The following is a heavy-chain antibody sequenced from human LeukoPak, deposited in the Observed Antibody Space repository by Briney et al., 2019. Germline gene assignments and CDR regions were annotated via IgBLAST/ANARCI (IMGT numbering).Heavy chain of an antibody. CDR3: ARDDYQLGTYYYGMDV. CDR1: RFTLSNYR. CDR2: IKREGREK. D-gene: IGHD3-16*01. J-gene: IGHJ6*02. Sequence: GGALRHSRAASRFTLSNYRMTWVRPAPGKGVERVAHIKREGREKYYVGSVKGRFTIFRDNAQNSLYLQMNSLRAEDTAVYYWARDDYQLGTYYYGMDVWGQGTTVTVSS. V-gene: IGHV3-7*01.